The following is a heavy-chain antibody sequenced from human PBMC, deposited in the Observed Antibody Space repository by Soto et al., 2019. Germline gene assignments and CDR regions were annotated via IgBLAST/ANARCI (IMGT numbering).Heavy chain of an antibody. CDR3: ARGSPQAAAYNWNYKLHYYMDV. CDR2: ISSSGSTI. D-gene: IGHD1-7*01. V-gene: IGHV3-11*01. CDR1: GFTFSDYY. J-gene: IGHJ6*03. Sequence: GGSLRLSCAASGFTFSDYYMSWIRQAPGKGLEWVSYISSSGSTIYYADSVKGRFTISRDNAKTSLYLQMNSLRDEDTAVYYCARGSPQAAAYNWNYKLHYYMDVWGKGTTVTVSS.